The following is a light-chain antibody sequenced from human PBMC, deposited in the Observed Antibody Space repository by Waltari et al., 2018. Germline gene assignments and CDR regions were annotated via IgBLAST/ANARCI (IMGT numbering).Light chain of an antibody. V-gene: IGKV2-24*01. CDR1: QSLVHSDGNTY. CDR2: KIS. J-gene: IGKJ4*01. CDR3: QQANTFPLT. Sequence: DIVLTQTPLSSPVTLGQPASISCRSSQSLVHSDGNTYLSWLQQRPGQPPRLLIYKISNRFSGVPDRFSGSGAGTDFTLTISSLQPEDFATYYCQQANTFPLTFGGGTKLEIK.